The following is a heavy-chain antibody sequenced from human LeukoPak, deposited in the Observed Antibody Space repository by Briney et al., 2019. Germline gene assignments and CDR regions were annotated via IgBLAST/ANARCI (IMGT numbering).Heavy chain of an antibody. J-gene: IGHJ4*02. V-gene: IGHV1-2*06. CDR2: INPNSGGK. D-gene: IGHD3-3*01. CDR3: ARTAPITVFGVVEGLSDY. CDR1: GYTFTGYY. Sequence: ASVKVSCKACGYTFTGYYMHWVRQAPGQGLEWMGRINPNSGGKNYAQKFQGRVTMARDTSISTAYMELSRLRSHDPAVYYCARTAPITVFGVVEGLSDYWGQGTLVTVSS.